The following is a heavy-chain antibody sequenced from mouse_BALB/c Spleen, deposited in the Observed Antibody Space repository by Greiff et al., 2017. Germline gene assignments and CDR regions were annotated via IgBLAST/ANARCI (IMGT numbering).Heavy chain of an antibody. J-gene: IGHJ3*01. CDR1: GYSFTSYW. CDR3: ARGEWLLRCAY. D-gene: IGHD2-3*01. V-gene: IGHV1S126*01. CDR2: IDPSDSET. Sequence: QVQLKQSGPQLVRPGASVKISCKASGYSFTSYWMHWVKQRPGQGLEWIGMIDPSDSETRLNQKFKDKATLTVDKSSSTAYMQLSSPTSEDSAVYYCARGEWLLRCAYWGQGTLVTVSA.